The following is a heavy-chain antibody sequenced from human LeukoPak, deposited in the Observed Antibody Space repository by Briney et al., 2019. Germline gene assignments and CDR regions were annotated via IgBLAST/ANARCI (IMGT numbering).Heavy chain of an antibody. Sequence: GESLKISCQGSGYSFASYWIVGVRQMPGKGLEWMGIIYPGDSDTRYSPSFQGQVTISADKSISTAYLQWSSLKASDTAMYYGARHQSPGYYYYYMDVWGKGTTVTVSS. CDR1: GYSFASYW. CDR2: IYPGDSDT. V-gene: IGHV5-51*01. J-gene: IGHJ6*03. CDR3: ARHQSPGYYYYYMDV.